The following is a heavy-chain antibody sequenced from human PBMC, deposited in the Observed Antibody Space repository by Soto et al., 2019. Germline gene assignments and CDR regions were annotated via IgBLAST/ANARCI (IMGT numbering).Heavy chain of an antibody. CDR1: GGTFSSYA. CDR2: IIPIFGTA. V-gene: IGHV1-69*13. J-gene: IGHJ3*02. CDR3: ARDGVAVAGPSDAFDI. D-gene: IGHD6-19*01. Sequence: GASVKVSCKASGGTFSSYAISWLRQAPGQGLEWMGGIIPIFGTANYAQKFQGRVTITADESTSTAYMELSSLRSEDTAVYYCARDGVAVAGPSDAFDIWGQGTMVTVSS.